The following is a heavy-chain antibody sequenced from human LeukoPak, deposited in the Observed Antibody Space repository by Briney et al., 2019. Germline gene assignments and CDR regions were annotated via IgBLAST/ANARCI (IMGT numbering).Heavy chain of an antibody. CDR2: IKGDGIST. CDR1: GFYFSSNW. V-gene: IGHV3-74*01. J-gene: IGHJ4*02. D-gene: IGHD3-22*01. Sequence: GGSLRLSCAASGFYFSSNWMHWVRRAPGQGLVWVSRIKGDGISTNYADSVKGRFTISRDNSKNTLYPQMNSLRAEDTAVYYCAKSARESYYDNGGSDYWGQGTLVTVSS. CDR3: AKSARESYYDNGGSDY.